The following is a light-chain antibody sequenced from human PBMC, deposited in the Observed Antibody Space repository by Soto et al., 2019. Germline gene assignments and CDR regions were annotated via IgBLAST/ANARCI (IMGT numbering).Light chain of an antibody. Sequence: DIQMTQSPSYLSASVGDRVTITCQASQDISNYLNWYQQKPGKAPKLLIYDASNLDTGVLSRFSGSGSVTDFPLTISSLQPEHIATDYCHQYDHRPQTFGPWTKLDIK. CDR1: QDISNY. V-gene: IGKV1-33*01. J-gene: IGKJ3*01. CDR2: DAS. CDR3: HQYDHRPQT.